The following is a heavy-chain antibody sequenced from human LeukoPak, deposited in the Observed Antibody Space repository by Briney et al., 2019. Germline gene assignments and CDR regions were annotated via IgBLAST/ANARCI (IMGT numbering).Heavy chain of an antibody. J-gene: IGHJ4*02. Sequence: SETLSLTCTVSGGSISSSSYYWGWIRESPRKGLEWIGSIYYSGSTYYSPSLKRRVTISVDTSKNQFSLKLSSVPAADTAVYYCARQLGYCSSTSCYADKVDYWGQGTLATVSS. V-gene: IGHV4-39*01. CDR3: ARQLGYCSSTSCYADKVDY. CDR1: GGSISSSSYY. CDR2: IYYSGST. D-gene: IGHD2-2*01.